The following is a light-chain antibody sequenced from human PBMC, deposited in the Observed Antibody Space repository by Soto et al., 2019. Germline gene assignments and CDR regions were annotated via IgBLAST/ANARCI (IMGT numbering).Light chain of an antibody. CDR2: YAS. Sequence: EIVMTQSPGTLSVSPGETATLSCRASQSVNNNLAWYQHKPGQPPRLLIYYASVRAAGIPARFSGSGSGTEFTLTINSLQSEDFAVYYCQHHTDWVKTFGQGTNLEI. J-gene: IGKJ2*01. V-gene: IGKV3D-15*01. CDR3: QHHTDWVKT. CDR1: QSVNNN.